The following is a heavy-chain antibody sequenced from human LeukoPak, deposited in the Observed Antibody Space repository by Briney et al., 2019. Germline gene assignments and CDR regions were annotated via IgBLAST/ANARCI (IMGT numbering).Heavy chain of an antibody. CDR3: ARDQVSVAGTGIDY. CDR1: GFTFSSYW. V-gene: IGHV3-7*01. Sequence: GGSLRLSCAASGFTFSSYWMSWVRQAPGKGLEWVANIKQDGSEKYYVDSVKGRFTISRDNAKNSLYLQMNSLRAEDTAVYYCARDQVSVAGTGIDYWGQGTLITVSS. D-gene: IGHD6-19*01. CDR2: IKQDGSEK. J-gene: IGHJ4*02.